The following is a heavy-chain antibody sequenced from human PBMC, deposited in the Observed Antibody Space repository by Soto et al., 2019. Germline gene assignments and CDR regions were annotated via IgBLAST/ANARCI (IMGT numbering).Heavy chain of an antibody. CDR3: ARDGFSSAIFGVVIPRYFDY. Sequence: GGSLRLSCAASGFTFSDYYMGWIRQAPGKGLEWVSYISSSGSTIYYADSVKGRFTISRDNAKNSLYLQMNSLRAEDTAVYYWARDGFSSAIFGVVIPRYFDYWGQGTLVTVSS. V-gene: IGHV3-11*01. J-gene: IGHJ4*02. D-gene: IGHD3-3*01. CDR1: GFTFSDYY. CDR2: ISSSGSTI.